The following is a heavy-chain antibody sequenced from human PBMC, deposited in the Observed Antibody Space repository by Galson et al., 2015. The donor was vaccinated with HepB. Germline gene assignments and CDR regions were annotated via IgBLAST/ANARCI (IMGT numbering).Heavy chain of an antibody. CDR3: AKDRRPPSLRYRSIGNFDY. Sequence: SLRLSCAASGFTFSSYSMNWVRQAPGKGLEWVSAISRSGGSTYYADSVKGRFTISRDNSKNTLYLQMNSLRAEDTAVYYCAKDRRPPSLRYRSIGNFDYWGQGTLVTVSS. V-gene: IGHV3-23*01. D-gene: IGHD6-13*01. CDR2: ISRSGGST. J-gene: IGHJ4*02. CDR1: GFTFSSYS.